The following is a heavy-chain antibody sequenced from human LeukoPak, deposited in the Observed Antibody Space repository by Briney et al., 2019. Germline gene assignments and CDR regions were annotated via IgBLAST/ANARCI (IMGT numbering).Heavy chain of an antibody. J-gene: IGHJ5*02. D-gene: IGHD6-6*01. CDR1: GFSFSNYE. Sequence: GGSLRLSCAASGFSFSNYEMNWVRQTPGKGLEWVSYMSSSGSMTWYADSVKGRFTISRDNAKRSLYLQMNSLRVEDTAVYYCARRQYSNSPVDPWGQGTLGTVSS. CDR3: ARRQYSNSPVDP. CDR2: MSSSGSMT. V-gene: IGHV3-48*03.